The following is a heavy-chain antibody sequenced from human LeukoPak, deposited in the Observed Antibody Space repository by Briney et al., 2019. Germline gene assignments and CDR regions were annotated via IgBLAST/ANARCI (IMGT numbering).Heavy chain of an antibody. V-gene: IGHV3-48*01. CDR2: ISSSSTI. D-gene: IGHD3-3*01. Sequence: GGSLRLSCAVSGFTFSSYSMNWVRQAPGKGLEWVSYISSSSTIYYADSVKGRFTISRDNAKNSLYLQMNSLRAEDTAVYYCARRAHSDFWSGYFYFDYWGQGTLVTVSS. J-gene: IGHJ4*02. CDR1: GFTFSSYS. CDR3: ARRAHSDFWSGYFYFDY.